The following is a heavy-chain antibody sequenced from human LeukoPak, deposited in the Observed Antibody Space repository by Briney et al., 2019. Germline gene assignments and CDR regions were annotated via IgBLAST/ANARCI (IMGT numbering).Heavy chain of an antibody. Sequence: SVKVSCKASGGTFSSYAISWVRQAPGQGLEWMGGIIPIFGTANYAQKFQGRVTITADESTSTAYMELSSLRSEDTAVYYCARAGGSGSPFDYWGQGTLVTVSS. CDR1: GGTFSSYA. CDR3: ARAGGSGSPFDY. J-gene: IGHJ4*02. V-gene: IGHV1-69*01. CDR2: IIPIFGTA. D-gene: IGHD1-26*01.